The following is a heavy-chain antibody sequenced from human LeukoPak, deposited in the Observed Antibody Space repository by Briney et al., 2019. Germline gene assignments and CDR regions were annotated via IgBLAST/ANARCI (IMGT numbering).Heavy chain of an antibody. Sequence: GGSLRLSCAASGFTFSTYSMNWVRQAPGKGLEWVSSISSSSSHIYFADSVKGRFAISRDNAKNSLYLQMNSLRAEDTAVYYCARDRLSVSGDDYWGQGTLVTVSS. D-gene: IGHD7-27*01. CDR3: ARDRLSVSGDDY. CDR2: ISSSSSHI. J-gene: IGHJ4*02. CDR1: GFTFSTYS. V-gene: IGHV3-21*01.